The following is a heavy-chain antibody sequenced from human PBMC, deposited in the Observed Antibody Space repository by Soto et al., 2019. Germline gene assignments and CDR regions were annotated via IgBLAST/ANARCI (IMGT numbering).Heavy chain of an antibody. CDR3: ARPLGGDSSGYSSSYYAMDV. CDR1: GDSSTTYW. V-gene: IGHV5-10-1*03. D-gene: IGHD3-22*01. J-gene: IGHJ6*02. Sequence: EVQLVQSGAEVKKPGESLRISCQASGDSSTTYWIGWVRQMPGKGLEWMGRITLSDRYVKYSPSFHGHVSMSVDKSTNTAFLQWRSLEASDTAMYYCARPLGGDSSGYSSSYYAMDVWGQGTTVTVSS. CDR2: ITLSDRYV.